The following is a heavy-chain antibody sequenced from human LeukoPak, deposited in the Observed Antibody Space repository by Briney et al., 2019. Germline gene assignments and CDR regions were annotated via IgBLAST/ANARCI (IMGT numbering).Heavy chain of an antibody. Sequence: PSETLSLTCTVSDDSIRPYYWSWIRQPPGKGLEWIGYIFYSGSTNYNPSLKSRVTISVDKSKNQFSLKLSSVTAADTAVYYCARVKFLYYYYYGMDVWGQGTTVTVSS. CDR3: ARVKFLYYYYYGMDV. J-gene: IGHJ6*02. D-gene: IGHD3-3*01. V-gene: IGHV4-59*12. CDR1: DDSIRPYY. CDR2: IFYSGST.